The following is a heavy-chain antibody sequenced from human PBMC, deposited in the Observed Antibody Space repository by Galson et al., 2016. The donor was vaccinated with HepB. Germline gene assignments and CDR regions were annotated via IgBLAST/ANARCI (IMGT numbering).Heavy chain of an antibody. D-gene: IGHD3-16*01. J-gene: IGHJ3*01. CDR3: AGGITYVFDF. CDR2: ISYSGRT. V-gene: IGHV4-59*08. CDR1: GGSISSSY. Sequence: SETLSLTCTVSGGSISSSYWNWIRQSPGKGLEWIGFISYSGRTNYNPSLKSRVTTTVDTSKNQFSLTLSSVTDADTAVYYCAGGITYVFDFWGQGALVTVSS.